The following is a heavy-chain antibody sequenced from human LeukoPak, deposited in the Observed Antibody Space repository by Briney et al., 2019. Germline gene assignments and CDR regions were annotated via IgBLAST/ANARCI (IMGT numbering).Heavy chain of an antibody. CDR3: AKDLAAVAPWDAFDI. J-gene: IGHJ3*02. Sequence: PGRSLRLSCAASGFTFSSYGMHWVRQAPGKGLEWVAVISYDGSNKYYADSVKGRFTISRDNSKNTLYLQMNSLRAEDTAVYYCAKDLAAVAPWDAFDIWGQGTMVTVSS. CDR2: ISYDGSNK. CDR1: GFTFSSYG. V-gene: IGHV3-30*18. D-gene: IGHD6-19*01.